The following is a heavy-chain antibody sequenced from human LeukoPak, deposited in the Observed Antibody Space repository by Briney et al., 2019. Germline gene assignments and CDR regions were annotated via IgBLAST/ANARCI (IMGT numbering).Heavy chain of an antibody. V-gene: IGHV4-59*11. CDR2: IYYSGST. D-gene: IGHD6-13*01. CDR3: ARGGSSFDY. J-gene: IGHJ4*02. CDR1: GGSISSHY. Sequence: SETLSLTCTVSGGSISSHYWSWIRQPPGKGLEWIGYIYYSGSTNYNPSLKSRVAISVDTSKNQFSLKLSSVTAADTAVYYCARGGSSFDYWGQGTLVTVSS.